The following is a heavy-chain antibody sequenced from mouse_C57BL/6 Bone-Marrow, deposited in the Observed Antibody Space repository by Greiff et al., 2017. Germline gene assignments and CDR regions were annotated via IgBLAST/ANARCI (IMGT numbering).Heavy chain of an antibody. CDR1: GYTFTSYW. CDR3: ARGDGYYYFDY. Sequence: QVQLQQPGAELVKPGASVKLSCKASGYTFTSYWMHWVKQRPGQGLEWIGMIHPNSGSTNYNKKFKSKATLPVDKSSSTAYMQLSSLTSEDSAVYYCARGDGYYYFDYWGQGTTLTGSS. D-gene: IGHD2-3*01. J-gene: IGHJ2*01. V-gene: IGHV1-64*01. CDR2: IHPNSGST.